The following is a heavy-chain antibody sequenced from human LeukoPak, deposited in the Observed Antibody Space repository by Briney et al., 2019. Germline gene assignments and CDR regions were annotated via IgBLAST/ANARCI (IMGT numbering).Heavy chain of an antibody. CDR2: IYTSGST. V-gene: IGHV4-61*02. Sequence: SQTLSLTCTVSGGSISSGSYYWSWIRQPAGKGLEWIGRIYTSGSTNYNPSLKSRVTISVDKSKNQFSLKLSSVTAADTAVYYCARAAKVGDTGYYYGMDVWGQGTTVTVSS. CDR1: GGSISSGSYY. D-gene: IGHD1-26*01. J-gene: IGHJ6*02. CDR3: ARAAKVGDTGYYYGMDV.